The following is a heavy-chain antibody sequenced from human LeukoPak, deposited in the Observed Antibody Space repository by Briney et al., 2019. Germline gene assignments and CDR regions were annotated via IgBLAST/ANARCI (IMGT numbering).Heavy chain of an antibody. CDR3: TTDIESGYGDYANDY. V-gene: IGHV3-15*01. J-gene: IGHJ4*02. CDR1: RFTFSSYS. CDR2: IKSKTDGGTT. Sequence: GGSLRLSCAASRFTFSSYSMNWVRQAPGKGLEWVGRIKSKTDGGTTDYAAPVKGRFTISRDDPKNTLYLQMNSLKTEDTAVYYCTTDIESGYGDYANDYWGQGTLVTVSS. D-gene: IGHD4-17*01.